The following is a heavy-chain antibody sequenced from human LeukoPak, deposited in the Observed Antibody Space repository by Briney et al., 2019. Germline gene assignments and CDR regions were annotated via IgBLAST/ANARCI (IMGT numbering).Heavy chain of an antibody. Sequence: SETLSLTCTVSGGSISSYYWSWIRQPPGKGLDWIGYIYYSGNTDYNPSLKSRVTISVDTSKNQFSLKLSSVTAADTAVYYCARYISSSQFGFDYWGQGTLVTVSS. CDR2: IYYSGNT. CDR3: ARYISSSQFGFDY. J-gene: IGHJ4*02. D-gene: IGHD6-6*01. CDR1: GGSISSYY. V-gene: IGHV4-59*01.